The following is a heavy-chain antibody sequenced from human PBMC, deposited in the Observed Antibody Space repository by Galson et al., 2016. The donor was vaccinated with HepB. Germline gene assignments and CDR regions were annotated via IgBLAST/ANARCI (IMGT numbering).Heavy chain of an antibody. D-gene: IGHD3/OR15-3a*01. CDR3: TRQEGFDFWTGYYDY. J-gene: IGHJ4*02. CDR1: GFRFSASG. Sequence: SLRLSCAASGFRFSASGMHWVRQASGKGLEWVGRIRSKVNSYSTTYAVSVRGRFTISRDDSTNTMYLQMNSLKTEDTAVYFCTRQEGFDFWTGYYDYWGQGTLVTVSS. CDR2: IRSKVNSYST. V-gene: IGHV3-73*01.